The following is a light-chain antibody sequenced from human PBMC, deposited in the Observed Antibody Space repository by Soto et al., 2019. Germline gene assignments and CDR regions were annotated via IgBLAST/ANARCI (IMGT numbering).Light chain of an antibody. V-gene: IGLV2-14*01. CDR1: SSDVGAYHY. J-gene: IGLJ3*02. CDR3: NSYTGSNNLV. CDR2: EVR. Sequence: QSALTQPASVSGSPGQSITISCTGTSSDVGAYHYVSWYQRHPGKAPKLMIYEVRYRPSGVSNRFSGSKSGNTASLTISGLQPEDEADYYCNSYTGSNNLVFGGGTKLTVL.